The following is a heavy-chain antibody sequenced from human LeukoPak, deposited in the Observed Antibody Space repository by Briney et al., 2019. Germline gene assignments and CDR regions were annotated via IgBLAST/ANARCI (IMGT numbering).Heavy chain of an antibody. J-gene: IGHJ6*02. D-gene: IGHD3-9*01. CDR3: ARDGYYDILTGTTPFYGMDV. Sequence: SETLSLTCTVSGGSISSYYWSWIRQPPGKGLEWIGYIYYSGSTNYNPSLKSRVTISVDTSKNQFSLKLSSVTAADTAVYYCARDGYYDILTGTTPFYGMDVWGQGTTVTVSS. V-gene: IGHV4-59*01. CDR2: IYYSGST. CDR1: GGSISSYY.